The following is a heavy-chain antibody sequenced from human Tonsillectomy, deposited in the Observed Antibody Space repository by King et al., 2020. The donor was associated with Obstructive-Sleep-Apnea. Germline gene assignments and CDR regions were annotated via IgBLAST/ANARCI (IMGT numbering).Heavy chain of an antibody. Sequence: VQLQESGPGLVKPSGTLSLTCAVSGCSLSSSNWWSWVRQPPGKGREWIGESYHSGSTKYNPSLTSLVTISEDKSKNQFSLKLSSVTAADTAVYYCAKDGDDILTGFGFFDYWGQGTLVTVSS. J-gene: IGHJ4*02. CDR1: GCSLSSSNW. CDR2: SYHSGST. V-gene: IGHV4-4*02. D-gene: IGHD3-9*01. CDR3: AKDGDDILTGFGFFDY.